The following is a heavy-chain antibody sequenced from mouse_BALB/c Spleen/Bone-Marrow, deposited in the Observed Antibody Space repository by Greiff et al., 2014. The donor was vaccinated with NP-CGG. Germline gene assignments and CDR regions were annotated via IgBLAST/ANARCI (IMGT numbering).Heavy chain of an antibody. CDR2: IDPANGDT. D-gene: IGHD1-1*01. CDR3: TKPSFYYGSSYWYFDV. Sequence: EVQGVESGAELVKPGASVKLSCTASGFNIKDTFMHWVKQRPEQGLEWIGRIDPANGDTKYDPKFQGKATITADTSSNTAYLRLSSLTSEDTAVYYCTKPSFYYGSSYWYFDVWGAGTTVTVSS. J-gene: IGHJ1*01. V-gene: IGHV14-3*02. CDR1: GFNIKDTF.